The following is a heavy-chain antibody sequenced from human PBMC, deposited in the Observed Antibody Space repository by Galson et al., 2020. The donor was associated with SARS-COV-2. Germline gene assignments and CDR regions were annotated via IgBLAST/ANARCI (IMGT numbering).Heavy chain of an antibody. V-gene: IGHV4-31*03. CDR3: ARAAIWGSYRFDY. D-gene: IGHD3-16*02. J-gene: IGHJ4*02. Sequence: ETSETLSLTCTVSGGSISSGGYYWSWIHQHPGKGLEWIGYIYYSGSTYYNPSLKSRVTISVDTSKNQFSLKLSSVTAADTAVYYCARAAIWGSYRFDYWGQGTLVTVSS. CDR1: GGSISSGGYY. CDR2: IYYSGST.